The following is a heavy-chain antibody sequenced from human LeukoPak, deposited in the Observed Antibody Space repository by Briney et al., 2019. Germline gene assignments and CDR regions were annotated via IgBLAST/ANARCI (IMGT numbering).Heavy chain of an antibody. CDR2: IWYDGSNK. CDR1: GFTFSSYG. CDR3: ARLASYGGDSIFDY. Sequence: SGGSLRLSCAASGFTFSSYGMHWVRQAPGKGLEWVAVIWYDGSNKYYADSVKGRFTISRDNSKNTLCLQMNSLRAEDTAVYYCARLASYGGDSIFDYWGQGTLVTVSS. J-gene: IGHJ4*02. D-gene: IGHD4-23*01. V-gene: IGHV3-33*01.